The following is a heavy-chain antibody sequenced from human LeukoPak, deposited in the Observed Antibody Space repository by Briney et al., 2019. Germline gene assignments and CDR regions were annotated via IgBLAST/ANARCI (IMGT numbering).Heavy chain of an antibody. V-gene: IGHV4-31*03. CDR1: GYSISSGVYY. J-gene: IGHJ4*02. CDR3: ARVETTMIRY. CDR2: IYYSGNT. Sequence: SQTLSLTCTVSGYSISSGVYYWTWIRQDPGKGLEWIGYIYYSGNTFYNPALKSRATISVDTSKNQFSLTLSSVTAADTAVYYCARVETTMIRYWGQGTLVAVSS. D-gene: IGHD3-16*01.